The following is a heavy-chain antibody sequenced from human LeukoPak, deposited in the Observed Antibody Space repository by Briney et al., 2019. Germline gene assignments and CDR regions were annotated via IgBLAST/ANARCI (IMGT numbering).Heavy chain of an antibody. J-gene: IGHJ5*02. CDR2: ISGSGGST. CDR3: TKEVVGATNSFDP. CDR1: GLTFRSSA. Sequence: GGSLRLSCAASGLTFRSSAMSWVRQAPGKGREWVSRISGSGGSTYFADSVKGRFTISRDNSKNTLYLQMNSLRGEDTAIYECTKEVVGATNSFDPWGQETLVTVSS. V-gene: IGHV3-23*01. D-gene: IGHD1-26*01.